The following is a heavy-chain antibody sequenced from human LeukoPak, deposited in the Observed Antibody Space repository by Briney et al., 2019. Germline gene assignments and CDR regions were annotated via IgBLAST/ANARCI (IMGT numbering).Heavy chain of an antibody. Sequence: SETLSLTCTVSGGSMSPYHWGWIRQPPGKGLEWTGYIYYSGSTNYNPSLKSRVTISVDTSKNQFSLKLSSVTAADTAIYYCARAVSGRFNYWGQGTLVTVSS. D-gene: IGHD6-19*01. CDR3: ARAVSGRFNY. CDR1: GGSMSPYH. V-gene: IGHV4-59*12. J-gene: IGHJ4*02. CDR2: IYYSGST.